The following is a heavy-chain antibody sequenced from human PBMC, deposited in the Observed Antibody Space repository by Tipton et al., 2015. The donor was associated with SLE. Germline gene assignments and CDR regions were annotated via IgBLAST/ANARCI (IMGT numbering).Heavy chain of an antibody. D-gene: IGHD2-15*01. CDR3: ARARQGWYFDY. V-gene: IGHV3-21*04. J-gene: IGHJ4*02. Sequence: SLRLSCAASGFTFSSYSMNWVRQAPGKGLEWVSSISSSSSYIYYADSVEGRFTISRDNAKNSLYLQMNSLRAEDTAVYYCARARQGWYFDYWGQGTLVTVSS. CDR2: ISSSSSYI. CDR1: GFTFSSYS.